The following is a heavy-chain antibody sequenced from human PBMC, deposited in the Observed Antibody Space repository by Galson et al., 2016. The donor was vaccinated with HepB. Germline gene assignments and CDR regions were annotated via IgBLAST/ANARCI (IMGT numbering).Heavy chain of an antibody. Sequence: SLRLSCAASGFTFRSYVTHWVRHPPGKGLEWVAVTSSDERVKFYADSVRGRFTISRDSSKNTLFLQMNSLRPEDTAVYYCTKCRGYSSPGGVPGGPFDYWGQGALITVSS. CDR3: TKCRGYSSPGGVPGGPFDY. V-gene: IGHV3-30-3*02. J-gene: IGHJ4*02. CDR2: TSSDERVK. CDR1: GFTFRSYV. D-gene: IGHD6-13*01.